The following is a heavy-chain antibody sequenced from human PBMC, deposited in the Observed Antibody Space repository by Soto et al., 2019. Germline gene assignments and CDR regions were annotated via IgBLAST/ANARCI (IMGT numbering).Heavy chain of an antibody. D-gene: IGHD3-22*01. V-gene: IGHV1-69*06. Sequence: GASVKVSCKASGGTFSSYAISWVRQDPGQGLEWMGGIIPIFGTANYAQKFQGRVTITADKSTSTAYMELSSLRSEDTAVYYCASTYYYDSSGYPARGKAYYYYGMDVWGQGTTVTVS. CDR3: ASTYYYDSSGYPARGKAYYYYGMDV. CDR1: GGTFSSYA. J-gene: IGHJ6*02. CDR2: IIPIFGTA.